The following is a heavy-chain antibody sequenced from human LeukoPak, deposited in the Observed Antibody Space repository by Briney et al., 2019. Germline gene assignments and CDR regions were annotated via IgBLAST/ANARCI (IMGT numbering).Heavy chain of an antibody. J-gene: IGHJ3*02. CDR3: ADSTRSTRGVGYFDI. D-gene: IGHD5/OR15-5a*01. Sequence: GGSLRLSCAASGFTFSNYGMNWVRQAPGKGLEWVAFIWCGGSNKFYADSVQGRFTISRDNSKNTLYLKMNSLTAEDTAVYCWADSTRSTRGVGYFDIWGPGTVVTVSS. CDR1: GFTFSNYG. V-gene: IGHV3-33*08. CDR2: IWCGGSNK.